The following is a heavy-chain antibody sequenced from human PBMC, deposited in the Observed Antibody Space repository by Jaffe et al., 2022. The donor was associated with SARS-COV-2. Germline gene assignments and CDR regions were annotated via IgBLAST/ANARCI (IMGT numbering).Heavy chain of an antibody. CDR1: GFTFSSYG. CDR2: ISYDGSNK. D-gene: IGHD2-2*01. V-gene: IGHV3-30*18. Sequence: QVQLVESGGGVVQPGRSLRLSCAASGFTFSSYGMHWVRQAPGKGLEWVAVISYDGSNKYYADSVKGRFTISRDNSKNTLYLQMNSLRAEDTAVYYCAKDILDIVVVPAAGGGMDVWGQGTTVTVSS. J-gene: IGHJ6*02. CDR3: AKDILDIVVVPAAGGGMDV.